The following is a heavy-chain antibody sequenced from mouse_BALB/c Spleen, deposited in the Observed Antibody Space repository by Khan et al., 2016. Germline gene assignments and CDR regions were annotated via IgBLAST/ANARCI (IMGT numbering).Heavy chain of an antibody. D-gene: IGHD2-1*01. J-gene: IGHJ3*01. Sequence: EVQLQESGADLVKPGASVKLSCTASGFNIKDTYIHWVKQRPEQALEWIGRIDPANGNTEYDPKFQGKATITADISSNTAYLQLSSLTSADTAVYYCARIYYGGAYWGQGTLVTVSA. CDR1: GFNIKDTY. CDR2: IDPANGNT. CDR3: ARIYYGGAY. V-gene: IGHV14-3*02.